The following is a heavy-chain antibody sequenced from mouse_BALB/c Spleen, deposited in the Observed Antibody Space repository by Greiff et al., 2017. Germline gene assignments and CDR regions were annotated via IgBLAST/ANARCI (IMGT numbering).Heavy chain of an antibody. V-gene: IGHV5-6-5*01. D-gene: IGHD2-3*01. CDR3: ARVYDGYWYFDV. Sequence: EVMLMESGGGLVKPGGSLKLSCAASGFTFSSYAMSWVRQTPEKRLEWVASISSGGSTYYPDSVKGRFTISRDNARNILYLQMSSLRSEDTAMYYCARVYDGYWYFDVWGAGTTVTVSS. CDR1: GFTFSSYA. J-gene: IGHJ1*01. CDR2: ISSGGST.